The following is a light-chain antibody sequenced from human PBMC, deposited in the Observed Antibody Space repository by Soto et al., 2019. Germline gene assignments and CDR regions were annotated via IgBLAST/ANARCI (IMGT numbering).Light chain of an antibody. CDR1: QSISSW. J-gene: IGKJ1*01. V-gene: IGKV1-5*03. CDR2: KAS. Sequence: DIRMTQSPSSLSASVGDRVTITCRASQSISSWLAWYQQKPGKAPKLLIYKASSLESGVPSRFSGSGSGTEFTLTISSLQPDDFATYYCQQYNSIRRTFGQGTKVDI. CDR3: QQYNSIRRT.